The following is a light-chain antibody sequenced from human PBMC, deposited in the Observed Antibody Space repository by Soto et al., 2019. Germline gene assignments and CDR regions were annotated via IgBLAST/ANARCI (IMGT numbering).Light chain of an antibody. CDR3: QQYGESPL. V-gene: IGKV3-20*01. CDR2: GAS. Sequence: EIVLTQSPGTLSLSPGERATLSCRASQSVRSSYLAWYQQKPGQAPRLLIYGASSRATGIPDRFSGSGSGTDFTLTISRLEPEDFEVYYCQQYGESPLFGPGNKVYXK. CDR1: QSVRSSY. J-gene: IGKJ3*01.